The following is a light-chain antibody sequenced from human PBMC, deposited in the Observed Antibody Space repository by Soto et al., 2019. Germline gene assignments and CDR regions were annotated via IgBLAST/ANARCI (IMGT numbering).Light chain of an antibody. V-gene: IGKV3-20*01. J-gene: IGKJ1*01. CDR1: QTVTSDY. CDR3: QQYGSSRP. Sequence: EIVLTQSPGTLSLSPGDRATLSCRASQTVTSDYLAWYQQKPGQAPRLLIYVASSRATGIPDRFSGSGSGTDFTLTISRLEPEDFAVYYCQQYGSSRPFGQGTKVEI. CDR2: VAS.